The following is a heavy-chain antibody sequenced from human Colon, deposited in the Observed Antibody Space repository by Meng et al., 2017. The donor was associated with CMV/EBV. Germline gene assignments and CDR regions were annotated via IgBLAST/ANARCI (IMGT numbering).Heavy chain of an antibody. CDR2: IYPSGTT. D-gene: IGHD6-19*01. CDR1: WDAISSRYYY. CDR3: AGGRVAGAFDS. Sequence: CTVSWDAISSRYYYWGWIRQTPGKGLEWIGSIYPSGTTYYSPSLTSRITITLDTSKRQLSLKLTSLTVAETAVYYCAGGRVAGAFDSWGQGSLVTVSS. V-gene: IGHV4-39*07. J-gene: IGHJ4*02.